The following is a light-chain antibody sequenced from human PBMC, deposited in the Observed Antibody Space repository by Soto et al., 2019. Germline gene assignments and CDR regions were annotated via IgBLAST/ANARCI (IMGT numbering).Light chain of an antibody. J-gene: IGKJ1*01. CDR3: QHYGTTPWT. CDR1: QSVCSRC. V-gene: IGKV3-20*01. Sequence: ETVLTQSPGTLSLSPGERVTLSCRASQSVCSRCLAWYQQKPGQSPRLLIYGASTRATGIPDRFSGSGLEPEDFAVYYCQHYGTTPWTFGQGTKVGIK. CDR2: GAS.